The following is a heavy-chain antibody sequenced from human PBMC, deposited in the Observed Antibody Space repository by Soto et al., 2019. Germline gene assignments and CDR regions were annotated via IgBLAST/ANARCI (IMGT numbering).Heavy chain of an antibody. V-gene: IGHV4-4*02. CDR1: GGSISSSNW. Sequence: PSETLSLTCAVSGGSISSSNWWSWVRQPPGKGLEWIGEIYHSGSTNYNPSLKSRVTISVDKSKNQFSLKLSSVAAADTAVYYCARALFALVPAVNAWFDPWGQGTLVTVSS. D-gene: IGHD2-2*01. J-gene: IGHJ5*02. CDR2: IYHSGST. CDR3: ARALFALVPAVNAWFDP.